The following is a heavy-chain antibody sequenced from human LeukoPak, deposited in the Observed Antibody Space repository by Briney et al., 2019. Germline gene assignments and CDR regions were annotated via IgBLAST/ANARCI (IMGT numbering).Heavy chain of an antibody. CDR3: AKVLVRGWLQSAFDI. D-gene: IGHD5-24*01. Sequence: PGGSLRLSCAASGFTFSSYAMHWVRQAPGKGLEWVSGISWNSGSIGYADSVKGRFTISRDNAKNSLYLQMNSLRAEDTALYYCAKVLVRGWLQSAFDIWGQGTMVTVSS. V-gene: IGHV3-9*01. CDR1: GFTFSSYA. J-gene: IGHJ3*02. CDR2: ISWNSGSI.